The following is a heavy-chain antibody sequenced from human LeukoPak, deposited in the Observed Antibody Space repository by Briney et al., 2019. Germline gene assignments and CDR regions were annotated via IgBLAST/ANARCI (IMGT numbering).Heavy chain of an antibody. Sequence: GGSLRLSCSASGFTFSSYAMHWVRQAPGKGLEYVSAISSNGGSTYYADSVKGRFTISRDNSKNTLYLQMSSLRAEDTAVYYCVKNWGRGRGYFDYWGEGTLVTVSS. CDR3: VKNWGRGRGYFDY. D-gene: IGHD3-16*01. CDR2: ISSNGGST. J-gene: IGHJ4*02. CDR1: GFTFSSYA. V-gene: IGHV3-64D*06.